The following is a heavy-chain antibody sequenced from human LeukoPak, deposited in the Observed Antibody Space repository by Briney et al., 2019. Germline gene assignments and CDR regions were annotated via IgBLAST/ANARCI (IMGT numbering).Heavy chain of an antibody. D-gene: IGHD3-22*01. CDR1: GFTFSGSA. Sequence: GGSLRLSCAASGFTFSGSAMHWVRQASGKGLEWVGRIRSKANNYATAYAASVKGRFTISRDDSKNTAYLQMNSLKTEDTAVYYCTHWDPIVAAYWGQGTLVTVSS. V-gene: IGHV3-73*01. J-gene: IGHJ4*02. CDR2: IRSKANNYAT. CDR3: THWDPIVAAY.